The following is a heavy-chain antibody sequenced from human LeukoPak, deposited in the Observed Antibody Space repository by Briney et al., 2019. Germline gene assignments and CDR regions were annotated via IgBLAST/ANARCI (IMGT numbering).Heavy chain of an antibody. CDR1: GFTFSSYA. Sequence: PGRSLRLSCAASGFTFSSYAMHWVRQAPGKGLEWVAVISYDGSNKYYADSVKGRFTISRDNSKNTLYLQMNSLRAEDTAVYYCARHPIGGYYGSSGAPMDAFDLWGQGTMVTVSS. CDR3: ARHPIGGYYGSSGAPMDAFDL. D-gene: IGHD3-22*01. CDR2: ISYDGSNK. V-gene: IGHV3-30-3*01. J-gene: IGHJ3*01.